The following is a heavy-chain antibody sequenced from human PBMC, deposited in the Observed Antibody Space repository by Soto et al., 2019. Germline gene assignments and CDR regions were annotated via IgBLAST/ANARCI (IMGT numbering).Heavy chain of an antibody. CDR1: GFSFSNYW. J-gene: IGHJ5*02. CDR2: INSDASST. D-gene: IGHD2-15*01. CDR3: ARVAPLGYCSGGSCTNWFDP. Sequence: GGSLRLSCAASGFSFSNYWMHWVRQAPGKGLVWVSRINSDASSTSYADSVKGRFTISRDNAKNTLYLQMNSLRAEDTAVYYCARVAPLGYCSGGSCTNWFDPWGQGTLVTVSS. V-gene: IGHV3-74*01.